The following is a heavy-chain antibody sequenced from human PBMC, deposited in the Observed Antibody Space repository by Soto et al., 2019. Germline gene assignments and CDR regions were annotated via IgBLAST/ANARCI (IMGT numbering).Heavy chain of an antibody. V-gene: IGHV3-7*01. CDR2: IKQDGSEK. J-gene: IGHJ5*02. CDR3: ESERRGYAYRGFEP. D-gene: IGHD5-18*01. CDR1: VFTFSGYW. Sequence: PGGSLRLSCEASVFTFSGYWMSWVRQAPGKGLECVSNIKQDGSEKFYVDSVKGRFTISRYNSRNSLYLQMNSLRAQDSGVYHCESERRGYAYRGFEPWGQGTQVTVSS.